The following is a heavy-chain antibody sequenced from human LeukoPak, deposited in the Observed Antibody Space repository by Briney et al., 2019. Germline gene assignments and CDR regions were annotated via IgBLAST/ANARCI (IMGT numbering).Heavy chain of an antibody. J-gene: IGHJ4*02. Sequence: PSETLSLTCTVSGGSISSSSYYWGWIRQPPGKGLEWIGSIYYSGSTYYNPSLKSRVTISVDTSKNQFSLKLSSVTAADTAVYYCARLKIAAAAPFDYWGQGTLVTVPS. CDR1: GGSISSSSYY. D-gene: IGHD6-13*01. V-gene: IGHV4-39*01. CDR3: ARLKIAAAAPFDY. CDR2: IYYSGST.